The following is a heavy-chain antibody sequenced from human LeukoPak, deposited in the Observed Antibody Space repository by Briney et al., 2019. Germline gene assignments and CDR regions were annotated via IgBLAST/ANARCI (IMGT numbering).Heavy chain of an antibody. CDR3: ASLLTTYYDFWSGYYTEYFDY. Sequence: GGSLRLSCAASGFTFSSYWMSWVRQAPGKGLEWVANIKQDGSEKYYVDSVKGRFTISRDNAKNSLYLQMNSLRVEDTAVYYCASLLTTYYDFWSGYYTEYFDYWGQGTLVTVSS. D-gene: IGHD3-3*01. V-gene: IGHV3-7*01. J-gene: IGHJ4*02. CDR2: IKQDGSEK. CDR1: GFTFSSYW.